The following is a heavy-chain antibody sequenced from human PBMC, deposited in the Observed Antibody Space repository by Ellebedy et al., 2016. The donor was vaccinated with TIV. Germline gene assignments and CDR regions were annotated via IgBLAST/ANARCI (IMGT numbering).Heavy chain of an antibody. J-gene: IGHJ4*02. CDR1: GFTFSSYD. D-gene: IGHD4-11*01. CDR2: ISSSSSYI. CDR3: ARDETVTTSAFDY. V-gene: IGHV3-21*01. Sequence: GGSLRLXXAASGFTFSSYDMNWVRQAPGKGLEWVSSISSSSSYIYYADSVKGRFTISRDNSKNTLYLQMNSLRVEDTAVYYCARDETVTTSAFDYWGQGTLVTVSS.